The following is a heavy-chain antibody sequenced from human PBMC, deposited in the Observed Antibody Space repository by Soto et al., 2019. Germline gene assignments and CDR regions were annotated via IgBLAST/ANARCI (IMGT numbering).Heavy chain of an antibody. Sequence: SETLSLTCAVYGGSFSGYYWSWIRQPPGKGLEWIGEINHSGSTNYNPSLKSRVTISVDTSKNQFSLKLSSVTAADTAVYYCARQEIVATIVDYWGQGTLVTVSS. J-gene: IGHJ4*02. V-gene: IGHV4-34*01. CDR2: INHSGST. CDR1: GGSFSGYY. CDR3: ARQEIVATIVDY. D-gene: IGHD5-12*01.